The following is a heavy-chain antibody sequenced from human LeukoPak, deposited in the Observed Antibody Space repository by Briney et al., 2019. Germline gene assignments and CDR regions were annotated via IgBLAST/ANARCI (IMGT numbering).Heavy chain of an antibody. CDR2: TNQDGSEK. Sequence: PGGSLRLSCVASGFTFSHYWMSWVRQAPGKGLEWVANTNQDGSEKYYVDAVKGRFTISRDNAKNSVYLQMNSLRAEDTAVYYCARGAYSSGWAYFDHWGQGTLVTVSS. CDR1: GFTFSHYW. J-gene: IGHJ4*02. D-gene: IGHD6-19*01. V-gene: IGHV3-7*01. CDR3: ARGAYSSGWAYFDH.